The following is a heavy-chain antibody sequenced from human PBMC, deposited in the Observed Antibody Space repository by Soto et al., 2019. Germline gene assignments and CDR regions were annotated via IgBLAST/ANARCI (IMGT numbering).Heavy chain of an antibody. CDR1: GFPFDLFN. CDR3: ARDRRGVAGTARAFET. Sequence: GGSLRLSCVGSGFPFDLFNMNWIRQAPGKGLEWISYISSGSVSIYYADSVKGRFTISRDNAKNSLFLQMNSLRDEDTALYYCARDRRGVAGTARAFETWGQGTMVTVSS. V-gene: IGHV3-48*02. D-gene: IGHD6-19*01. J-gene: IGHJ3*02. CDR2: ISSGSVSI.